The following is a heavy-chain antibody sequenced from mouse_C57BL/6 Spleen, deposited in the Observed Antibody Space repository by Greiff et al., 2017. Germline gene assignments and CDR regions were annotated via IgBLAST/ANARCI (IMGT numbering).Heavy chain of an antibody. V-gene: IGHV1-53*01. CDR1: GYTFTSYW. CDR2: INPSNGGT. J-gene: IGHJ1*03. D-gene: IGHD1-2*01. CDR3: AREGLRQLYWYFDV. Sequence: QVQLKESGTELVKPGASVKLSCKASGYTFTSYWMHWVKQRPGQGLEWIGNINPSNGGTNYNEKFKSKATLTVDKSSSTAYMQLSSLTSEDSAVYYCAREGLRQLYWYFDVWGTGTTVTVSS.